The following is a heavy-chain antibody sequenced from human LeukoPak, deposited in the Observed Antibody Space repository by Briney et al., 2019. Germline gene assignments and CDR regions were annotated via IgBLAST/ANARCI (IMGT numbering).Heavy chain of an antibody. CDR2: FIPAFNTA. V-gene: IGHV1-69*05. CDR1: GDTFGTYT. CDR3: VRDKGLTGDTCAFDI. J-gene: IGHJ3*02. D-gene: IGHD7-27*01. Sequence: SVKVSCKASGDTFGTYTISWVRQVPGQGLEWMGGFIPAFNTAHYARKFQGRVTITMDASTTTDFMEMSSLRFEDTAVYYCVRDKGLTGDTCAFDIWGQGTMVTVSS.